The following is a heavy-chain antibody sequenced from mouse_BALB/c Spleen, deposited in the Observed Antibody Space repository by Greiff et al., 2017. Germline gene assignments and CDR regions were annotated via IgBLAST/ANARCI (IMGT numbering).Heavy chain of an antibody. V-gene: IGHV5-9*03. CDR1: GFTFSSYT. J-gene: IGHJ2*01. CDR3: ARLLLRYYFDY. D-gene: IGHD1-1*01. CDR2: ISSGGGNT. Sequence: EVKLMESGGGLVKPGGSLKLSCAASGFTFSSYTMSWVRQTPEKRLEWVATISSGGGNTYYPDSVKGRFTISRDNAKNNLYLQMSSLRSEDTALYYCARLLLRYYFDYWGQGTTLTVSS.